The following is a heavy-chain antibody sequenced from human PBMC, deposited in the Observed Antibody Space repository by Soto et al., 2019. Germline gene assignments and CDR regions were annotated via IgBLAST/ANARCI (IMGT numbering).Heavy chain of an antibody. J-gene: IGHJ4*02. CDR1: GFTFSGYA. D-gene: IGHD2-15*01. CDR3: AKGGCSGGSCYPLDS. V-gene: IGHV3-23*01. Sequence: PGVSLRLSCAASGFTFSGYAMSWVRQAPGKGLEWVSTISGGGGSSYFADSVKGRFIISRENSKNTLNLQMKSLRPDDTAVYYCAKGGCSGGSCYPLDSWGLGALVTVSS. CDR2: ISGGGGSS.